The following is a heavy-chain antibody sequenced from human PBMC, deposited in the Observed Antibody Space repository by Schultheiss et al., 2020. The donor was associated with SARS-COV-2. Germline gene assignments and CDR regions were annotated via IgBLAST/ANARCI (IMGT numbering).Heavy chain of an antibody. J-gene: IGHJ4*02. CDR1: GGSISSYY. Sequence: GSLRLSCTVSGGSISSYYWSWIRQPPGKGLEWIGRIYSTGTTNYNPSLESRVTMSVDTSKNQFSLKLTSVTAADTAVYYCLRDSGYDGSSYWGQGTLVTVSS. V-gene: IGHV4-4*07. CDR3: LRDSGYDGSSY. CDR2: IYSTGTT. D-gene: IGHD5-12*01.